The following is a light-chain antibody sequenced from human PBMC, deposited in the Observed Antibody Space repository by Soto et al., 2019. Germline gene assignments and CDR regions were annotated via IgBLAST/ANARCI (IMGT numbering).Light chain of an antibody. J-gene: IGKJ5*01. V-gene: IGKV3-11*01. Sequence: EIVLTQSPDTLSLSPGGRATLSCRASQSVSSYLAWYQQKPGQAPRILIYAASNSAPGIPASFSGSGSVTAFTLTRSSLEPEDFAVYYCQQRSNWPGANFGQGTRLAI. CDR3: QQRSNWPGAN. CDR2: AAS. CDR1: QSVSSY.